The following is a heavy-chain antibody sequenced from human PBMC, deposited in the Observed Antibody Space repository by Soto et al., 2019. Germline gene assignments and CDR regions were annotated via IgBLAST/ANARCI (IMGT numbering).Heavy chain of an antibody. J-gene: IGHJ6*02. CDR1: GFTVSSNY. CDR3: ARAVPFCSSTSCYILHGMDV. Sequence: EVQLVETGGGLIQPGGSLRLSCAASGFTVSSNYMSWVRQAPGKGLEWVSVIYSGGSTYYADSVKGRFTISRDNSKNTLYLQMNNLRAEDTAVDYCARAVPFCSSTSCYILHGMDVWGQGTTVTVSS. V-gene: IGHV3-53*02. CDR2: IYSGGST. D-gene: IGHD2-2*02.